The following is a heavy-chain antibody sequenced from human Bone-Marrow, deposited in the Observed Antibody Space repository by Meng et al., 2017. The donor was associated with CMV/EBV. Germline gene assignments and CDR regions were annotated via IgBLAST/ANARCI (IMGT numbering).Heavy chain of an antibody. CDR2: ISSSGSTI. CDR3: AIDPKKGHGMDV. CDR1: GFTFSDYY. J-gene: IGHJ6*02. V-gene: IGHV3-11*04. Sequence: GGSLRLSCAASGFTFSDYYMSWIRQAPGKGLEWVSYISSSGSTIYYADSVKGRFTISRDNAKNSLYLQINSLRAEDTAVYYCAIDPKKGHGMDVWGQGTTVTVSS.